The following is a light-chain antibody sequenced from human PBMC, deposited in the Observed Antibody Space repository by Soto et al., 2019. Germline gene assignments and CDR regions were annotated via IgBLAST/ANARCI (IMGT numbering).Light chain of an antibody. CDR3: QQRSIWPPLT. CDR2: DAS. Sequence: EIVLTQSPATLSLSPGERATLSCRASQSISNHLAWYQQKPGQTPRLLIYDASNRATGIPARSSGSGSETDFTLTISSLEPEDFAVYYCQQRSIWPPLTFGGGTKVDIK. J-gene: IGKJ4*01. V-gene: IGKV3-11*01. CDR1: QSISNH.